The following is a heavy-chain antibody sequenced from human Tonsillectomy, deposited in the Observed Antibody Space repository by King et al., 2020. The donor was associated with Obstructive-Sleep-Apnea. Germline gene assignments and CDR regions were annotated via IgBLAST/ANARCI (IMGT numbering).Heavy chain of an antibody. J-gene: IGHJ5*02. CDR3: ARGSGAAAVNWFDP. V-gene: IGHV4-34*01. Sequence: VQLQQWGAGLLKPSETLSLTCAVYGGSFSDYYWSWIRQPPGKGLEWIGEINHSGSTNYNPSLKSRVTISADTSNNQFSLKLSSVTAADTAVYSCARGSGAAAVNWFDPWGQGTLVTVSS. CDR1: GGSFSDYY. D-gene: IGHD6-13*01. CDR2: INHSGST.